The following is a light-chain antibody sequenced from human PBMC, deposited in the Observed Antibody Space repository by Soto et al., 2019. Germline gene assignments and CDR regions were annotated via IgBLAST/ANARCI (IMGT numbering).Light chain of an antibody. CDR1: SSNIGSNT. CDR2: TSN. J-gene: IGLJ3*02. Sequence: QPVLTQPPSASGTPGPRVTITCSGSSSNIGSNTVNWYQQLPGTAPKLLIYTSNQRPSGVPDRFSGSKSGTSASLAISGLQSEDEADYYCAAWDDSLNGWVFGGGTKLTVL. CDR3: AAWDDSLNGWV. V-gene: IGLV1-44*01.